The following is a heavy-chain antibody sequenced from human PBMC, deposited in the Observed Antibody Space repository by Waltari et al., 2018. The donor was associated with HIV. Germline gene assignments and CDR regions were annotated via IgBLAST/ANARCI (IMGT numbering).Heavy chain of an antibody. V-gene: IGHV3-15*01. CDR1: GFTLTNAW. Sequence: EVQLVESGGGLVKPGESLRLSCAASGFTLTNAWMSWVRQAPGKGLEWVGRIKSEDDGGTTDYAAPVKGRFTISRDDSKNALYLQMNSLKTEDTALYYCTSTGGGITDYWGQG. CDR3: TSTGGGITDY. J-gene: IGHJ4*02. CDR2: IKSEDDGGTT. D-gene: IGHD2-15*01.